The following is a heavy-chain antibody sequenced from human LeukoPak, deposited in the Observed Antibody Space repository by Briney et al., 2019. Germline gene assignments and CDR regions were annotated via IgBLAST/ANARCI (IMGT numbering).Heavy chain of an antibody. CDR3: ARVGEVWYFDL. D-gene: IGHD2-21*01. Sequence: PGGSLRLSCEASGFTFSDYYMSWIRQAPGKGLEWVSYISSSSSYTNYADSVKGRFTISRDNAKNSLYLQMNSLRAEDTAVYYCARVGEVWYFDLWGRGTLVTVSS. CDR2: ISSSSSYT. V-gene: IGHV3-11*06. CDR1: GFTFSDYY. J-gene: IGHJ2*01.